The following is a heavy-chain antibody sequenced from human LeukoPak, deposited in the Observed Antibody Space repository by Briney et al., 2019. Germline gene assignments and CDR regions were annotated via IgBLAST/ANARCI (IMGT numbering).Heavy chain of an antibody. CDR2: ITNSGNSK. CDR1: EFTFSSYS. Sequence: GGSLRLSCAASEFTFSSYSMNWVRQAPGKGLEWVSYITNSGNSKSYADSVKGRFTISRDNTKNSLYLQMNSLRAEDTAVYYCARVISYYDSSGYIDNWFDYWGQGTLVTVSS. V-gene: IGHV3-48*01. J-gene: IGHJ5*01. D-gene: IGHD3-22*01. CDR3: ARVISYYDSSGYIDNWFDY.